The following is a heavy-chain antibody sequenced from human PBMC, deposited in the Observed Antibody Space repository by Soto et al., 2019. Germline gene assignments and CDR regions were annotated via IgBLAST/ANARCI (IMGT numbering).Heavy chain of an antibody. CDR3: ARSHDILTGYSSPHFDY. V-gene: IGHV4-59*01. CDR1: GGSISSYY. CDR2: IYFSGTT. Sequence: SETLSLTCTVSGGSISSYYWSWIRQPPGKGLEWIGYIYFSGTTNYNPSLKSRVTISVDTSKNQFSLKLSSVTAADTAVYYCARSHDILTGYSSPHFDYWGQGTLVTVSS. D-gene: IGHD3-9*01. J-gene: IGHJ4*02.